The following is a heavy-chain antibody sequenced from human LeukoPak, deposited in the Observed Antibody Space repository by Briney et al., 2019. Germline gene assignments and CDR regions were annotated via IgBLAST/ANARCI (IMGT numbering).Heavy chain of an antibody. V-gene: IGHV3-48*03. Sequence: GGSLRLSCAASGFTFSSYEMNWVRQAPGKGLEWVSYISSSGSMINYADSVKGRFTISRDNAKNSLYLQMNSLRAEDTAVYYCARDSAMADYWGQGTLVTVSS. CDR1: GFTFSSYE. D-gene: IGHD5-18*01. CDR3: ARDSAMADY. CDR2: ISSSGSMI. J-gene: IGHJ4*02.